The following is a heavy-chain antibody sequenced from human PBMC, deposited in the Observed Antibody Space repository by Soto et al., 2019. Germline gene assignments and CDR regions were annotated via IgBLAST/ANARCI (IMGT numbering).Heavy chain of an antibody. CDR3: AKDPYCSSTSCYGMDVFDI. D-gene: IGHD2-2*01. CDR1: GFTFSSYA. CDR2: ISGSGGST. J-gene: IGHJ3*02. Sequence: PGGSLRLSCAASGFTFSSYAMSWVRQAPGKGLEWVSAISGSGGSTYYADSVKGRFTISRDNSKNTLYLQMNSLRAEDTAVYYCAKDPYCSSTSCYGMDVFDIWGQGTMVTVSS. V-gene: IGHV3-23*01.